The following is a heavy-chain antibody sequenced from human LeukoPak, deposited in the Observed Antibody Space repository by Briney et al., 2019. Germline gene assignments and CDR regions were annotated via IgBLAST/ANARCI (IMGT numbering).Heavy chain of an antibody. CDR3: AGGDYYDSTEGSDAFDI. Sequence: GGSLRLSCAASGFTFSSYSMNWVRQAPGKGLEWVAVISYDGSNKYYADSVKGRFTISRDNSKNTLYLQMNSLRAEDTAVYYCAGGDYYDSTEGSDAFDIWGQGTMVTVSS. CDR1: GFTFSSYS. J-gene: IGHJ3*02. CDR2: ISYDGSNK. D-gene: IGHD3-22*01. V-gene: IGHV3-30*03.